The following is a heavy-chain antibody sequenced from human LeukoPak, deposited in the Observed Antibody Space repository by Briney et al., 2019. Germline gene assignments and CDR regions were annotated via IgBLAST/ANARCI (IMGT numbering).Heavy chain of an antibody. Sequence: VSYISSSSSGIYYADSVGGRFTISRDNAKNSLYLQMNSLRDEDTAVYYCTRDWNWGPDYWGQGTLVTVSS. D-gene: IGHD7-27*01. CDR3: TRDWNWGPDY. CDR2: ISSSSSGI. J-gene: IGHJ4*02. V-gene: IGHV3-48*02.